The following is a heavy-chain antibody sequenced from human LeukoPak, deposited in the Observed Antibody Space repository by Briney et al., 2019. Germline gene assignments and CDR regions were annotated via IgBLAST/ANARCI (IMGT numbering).Heavy chain of an antibody. CDR2: IYHSGST. CDR1: GGSISSSNW. D-gene: IGHD6-19*01. CDR3: ARFAGIAVAGTFYYYYGMDV. Sequence: ASETLSLTCAASGGSISSSNWWSWVRQPPGKGLEWIGEIYHSGSTNYNPSLKSRVSISVDKSKNQFSLKLSSVTAADTAVYYCARFAGIAVAGTFYYYYGMDVWGQGTTVTVSS. V-gene: IGHV4-4*02. J-gene: IGHJ6*02.